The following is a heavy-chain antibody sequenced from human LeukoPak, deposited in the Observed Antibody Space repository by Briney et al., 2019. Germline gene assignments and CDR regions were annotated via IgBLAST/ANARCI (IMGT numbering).Heavy chain of an antibody. J-gene: IGHJ4*02. CDR1: GFDFSSHW. V-gene: IGHV3-7*04. D-gene: IGHD6-13*01. CDR3: ARDSLYSSSRGDFDY. CDR2: IKQDGSEK. Sequence: PGGSLRLSCAASGFDFSSHWMTWVRQAPGKGLEWVANIKQDGSEKYYVDSVKGRFTISRDNAKNSLYLQMNSLRAEDTAVYYCARDSLYSSSRGDFDYWGQGTLVAVSS.